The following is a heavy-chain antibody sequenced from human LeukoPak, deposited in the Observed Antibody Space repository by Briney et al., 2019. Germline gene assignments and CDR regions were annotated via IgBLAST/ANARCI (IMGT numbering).Heavy chain of an antibody. D-gene: IGHD2-2*01. CDR2: IYHSGST. CDR3: AGLGVVPAAYFDY. J-gene: IGHJ4*02. V-gene: IGHV4-34*01. Sequence: PSETLSLTCAVYGGSFSGYYWSWIRQPPGKGLEWIGSIYHSGSTYYNPSLKSRVTISVDTSKNQFSLKLSSVTAADTAVYYCAGLGVVPAAYFDYWGQGTLVTVSS. CDR1: GGSFSGYY.